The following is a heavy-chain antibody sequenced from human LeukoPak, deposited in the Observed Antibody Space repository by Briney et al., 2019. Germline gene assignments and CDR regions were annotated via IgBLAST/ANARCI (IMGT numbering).Heavy chain of an antibody. Sequence: GGSLRLSCAASGFTFSDYYMSWIRQAQGPGLGWVSYISCSGTAIYYADSVKCRFTISRDNAKNSLYLQMNSLRAEDTAVYYCARLGNSGGIVGAIWFDYWGQGTLVTVSS. CDR1: GFTFSDYY. J-gene: IGHJ4*02. CDR3: ARLGNSGGIVGAIWFDY. CDR2: ISCSGTAI. V-gene: IGHV3-11*01. D-gene: IGHD1-26*01.